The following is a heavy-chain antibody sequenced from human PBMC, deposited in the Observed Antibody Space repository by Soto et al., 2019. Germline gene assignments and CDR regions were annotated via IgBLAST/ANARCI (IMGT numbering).Heavy chain of an antibody. CDR2: FDPEDGET. V-gene: IGHV1-24*01. Sequence: VCGDTLTDISRWWVRQAPGKGLEWMGGFDPEDGETIYAQKFQGRVTMTEDTSTDTAYMELSSLRSEDTAVYYCATSPPLLDVWGQGPTLTVSS. J-gene: IGHJ6*02. CDR1: GDTLTDIS. CDR3: ATSPPLLDV.